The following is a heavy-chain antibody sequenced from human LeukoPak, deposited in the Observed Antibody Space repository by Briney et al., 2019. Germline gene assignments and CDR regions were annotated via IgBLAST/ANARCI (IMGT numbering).Heavy chain of an antibody. Sequence: SVKVSCKASGGTFSSYAISWVRQAPGQGLEWMGGIIPIFGTANYAQKFQGRVTITTDESTSTAYMELSSLRSEDTAVYYCASANWRSGYYTPLYYYYYMDVWGKGTTVTVSS. V-gene: IGHV1-69*05. J-gene: IGHJ6*03. D-gene: IGHD3-3*01. CDR2: IIPIFGTA. CDR1: GGTFSSYA. CDR3: ASANWRSGYYTPLYYYYYMDV.